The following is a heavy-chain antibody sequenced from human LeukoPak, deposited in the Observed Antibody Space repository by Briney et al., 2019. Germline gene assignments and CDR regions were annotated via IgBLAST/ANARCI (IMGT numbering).Heavy chain of an antibody. CDR3: ARDLIVVVPAASMSGNYYYGMDV. D-gene: IGHD2-2*01. V-gene: IGHV1-69*13. J-gene: IGHJ6*02. CDR1: GGTFSSYA. Sequence: ASVKVSCKASGGTFSSYAISWVRQAPGQGLEWMGGIIPIFGTANYAQKFQGRVTITADESTSTAYMELSSLRSEDTAVYYCARDLIVVVPAASMSGNYYYGMDVWGQGTTVTVSS. CDR2: IIPIFGTA.